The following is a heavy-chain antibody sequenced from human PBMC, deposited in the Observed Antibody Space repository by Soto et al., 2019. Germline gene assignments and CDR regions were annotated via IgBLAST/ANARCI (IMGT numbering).Heavy chain of an antibody. J-gene: IGHJ5*02. V-gene: IGHV1-18*01. Sequence: ASVKVSCKASGYTFTSYGISWVRQAPGQGLEWMGWISAYNGNTNYAQKLQGRVTMTTDTSTSTAYMELRSLRSDDTAVYYCARDQERIAAAGSHVLNWFDPWGQGTLVTVSS. CDR3: ARDQERIAAAGSHVLNWFDP. CDR1: GYTFTSYG. D-gene: IGHD6-13*01. CDR2: ISAYNGNT.